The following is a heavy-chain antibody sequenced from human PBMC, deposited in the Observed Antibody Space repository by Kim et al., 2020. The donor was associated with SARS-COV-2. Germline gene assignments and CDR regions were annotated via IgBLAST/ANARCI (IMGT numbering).Heavy chain of an antibody. CDR2: T. Sequence: TYDADSVKGRCTISRDNSKNTLYLQMNSLRAEDRAGYYCAKRGSSFSFDYWGQGTLVTVSS. J-gene: IGHJ4*02. D-gene: IGHD6-6*01. V-gene: IGHV3-23*01. CDR3: AKRGSSFSFDY.